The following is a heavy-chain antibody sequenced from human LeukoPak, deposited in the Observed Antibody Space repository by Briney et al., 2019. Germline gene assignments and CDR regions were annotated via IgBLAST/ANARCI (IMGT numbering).Heavy chain of an antibody. J-gene: IGHJ4*02. V-gene: IGHV3-66*01. Sequence: GGSLRLSCAVSGFGVHTFAMTWVRQAPGKGLEWVSLIYSVGSTHYADSVKGRFTISRDNSKNTLYLQMNSLRAEDTAIYYCAGSLAYCGGDCRLGDYWGQGTLVTVSS. CDR1: GFGVHTFA. CDR2: IYSVGST. CDR3: AGSLAYCGGDCRLGDY. D-gene: IGHD2-21*02.